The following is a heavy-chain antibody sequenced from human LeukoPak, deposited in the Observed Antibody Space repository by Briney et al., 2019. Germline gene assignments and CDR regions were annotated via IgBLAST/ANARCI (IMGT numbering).Heavy chain of an antibody. CDR1: RSTFSSYA. CDR3: AHLEYCSGGSCSSPDY. D-gene: IGHD2-15*01. Sequence: GGSLRLTCAASRSTFSSYAMSWVRQAPGKGLEWVSTISGGGGSTYYADSVKGRFTISRDNSKNTLFLQMNSLRAEDTAVYYCAHLEYCSGGSCSSPDYWGQGTLVTVSS. J-gene: IGHJ4*02. V-gene: IGHV3-23*01. CDR2: ISGGGGST.